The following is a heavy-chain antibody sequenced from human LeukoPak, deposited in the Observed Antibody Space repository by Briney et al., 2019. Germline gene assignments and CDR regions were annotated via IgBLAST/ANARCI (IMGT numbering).Heavy chain of an antibody. CDR2: ISSSSSYI. D-gene: IGHD5-18*01. CDR1: GFTFSSYS. J-gene: IGHJ6*02. Sequence: GGSLRLSCAASGFTFSSYSMNWVRQAPGKGLEWVSSISSSSSYIYYVDSVKGRFTISRDNAKNSLYLQMNSLRAEDTAVYYCASGGYSYGYSGYYYGMDVWGQGTTVTVSS. CDR3: ASGGYSYGYSGYYYGMDV. V-gene: IGHV3-21*01.